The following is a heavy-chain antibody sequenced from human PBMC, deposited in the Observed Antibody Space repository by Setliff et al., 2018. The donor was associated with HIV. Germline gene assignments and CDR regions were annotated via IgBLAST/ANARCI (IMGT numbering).Heavy chain of an antibody. CDR1: GDSIRITNYY. Sequence: SETLSLTCLVSGDSIRITNYYWGWVRQSPGKGLEWFGSVFYTGTTYYNPSLLSRLTISVDTSKNQFSLKLYSVSAADTAVYYCVRHGGTIVVVTTPRLVVWYIDLWGRGTLVTVSS. CDR3: VRHGGTIVVVTTPRLVVWYIDL. V-gene: IGHV4-39*01. D-gene: IGHD2-21*02. CDR2: VFYTGTT. J-gene: IGHJ2*01.